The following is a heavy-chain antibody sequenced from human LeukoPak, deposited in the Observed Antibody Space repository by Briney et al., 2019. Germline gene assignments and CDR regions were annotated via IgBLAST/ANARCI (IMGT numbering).Heavy chain of an antibody. D-gene: IGHD3-3*01. Sequence: GGSLRLSCAASGFIFSNSAMSWVRQVPGKGLEWVANINQDGREKYFVDSVKGRFTISRDNARNSLSLQMNSLRAEDTAVYYCTRMNEWLSTPYDFWGQGTLVTVSS. CDR2: INQDGREK. V-gene: IGHV3-7*01. CDR1: GFIFSNSA. J-gene: IGHJ4*02. CDR3: TRMNEWLSTPYDF.